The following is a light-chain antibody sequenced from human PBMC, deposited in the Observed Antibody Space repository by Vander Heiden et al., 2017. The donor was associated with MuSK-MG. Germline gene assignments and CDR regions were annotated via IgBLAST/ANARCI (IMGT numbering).Light chain of an antibody. V-gene: IGKV3-15*01. Sequence: EIVMTQSPATLSVSPGERATLSCRASQSVSSNLAWHQQKPVQAPRLLIYGASTRETGIPARFSGSGYGTEFTLTISSLQSEDFAVYYCQQYNYWPPYTFGQGTKLEIK. CDR1: QSVSSN. CDR3: QQYNYWPPYT. J-gene: IGKJ2*01. CDR2: GAS.